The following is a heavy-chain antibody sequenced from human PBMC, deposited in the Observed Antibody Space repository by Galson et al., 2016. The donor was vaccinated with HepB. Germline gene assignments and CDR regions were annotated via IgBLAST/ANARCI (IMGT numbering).Heavy chain of an antibody. CDR3: ARDPSRLSTTVGWFDPWGQGHLVGDKFGWFDT. CDR1: GYTFTDYY. CDR2: INPSSGSA. J-gene: IGHJ5*02. V-gene: IGHV1-2*04. D-gene: IGHD6-19*01. Sequence: SVKVSCKASGYTFTDYYIHWLRQAPGQGLEWMGWINPSSGSANYPKKFQGWITMTRDTSISTAYVELNRLKYDDTAVYFCARDPSRLSTTVGWFDPWGQGHLVGDKFGWFDTWGQGTLVTVSS.